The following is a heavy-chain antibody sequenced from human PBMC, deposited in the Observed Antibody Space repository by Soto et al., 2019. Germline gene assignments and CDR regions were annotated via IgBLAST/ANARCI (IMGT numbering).Heavy chain of an antibody. CDR1: GGSISSSSYY. V-gene: IGHV4-39*01. CDR2: IYYSGST. Sequence: QLQLQESGPGLVKPSETLSLTCTVSGGSISSSSYYWGWIRQPPGKGLEWIGSIYYSGSTYYNPSLKSRVTISVDTSKNQFSLKLSSVTAADTAVYYCASRRPGIAAAGYFDLWGRGTLVTVSS. D-gene: IGHD6-13*01. CDR3: ASRRPGIAAAGYFDL. J-gene: IGHJ2*01.